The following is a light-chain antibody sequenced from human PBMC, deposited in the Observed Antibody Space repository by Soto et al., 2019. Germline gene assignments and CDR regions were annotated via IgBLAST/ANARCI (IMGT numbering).Light chain of an antibody. CDR1: SSDVGGYNY. Sequence: QSALTQPRSVSGSPGQSVTISCTGTSSDVGGYNYVSWYQQHPGKAPNLMIYDVTKRPSGVPDRFSGSKSGNTASLTISGLQAEDEADYFCCSYAGSSTFVVFGGGTKLTVL. CDR2: DVT. CDR3: CSYAGSSTFVV. J-gene: IGLJ2*01. V-gene: IGLV2-11*01.